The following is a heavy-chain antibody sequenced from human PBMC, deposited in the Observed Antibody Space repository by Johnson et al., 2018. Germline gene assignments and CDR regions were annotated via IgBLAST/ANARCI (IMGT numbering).Heavy chain of an antibody. CDR1: GFTVSRNY. Sequence: VQLVQSGGGLIQPGGSLRLSCAASGFTVSRNYMSWVRQAPGKGLEWVSVMFNDGSTYYADSVKGRFTMLRGSSTNTVFLQMNSLRAEDTAVYYCARAAYSGGYYTIGGAEYFHQWGQGTLVTVSS. CDR2: MFNDGST. V-gene: IGHV3-53*01. D-gene: IGHD3-22*01. CDR3: ARAAYSGGYYTIGGAEYFHQ. J-gene: IGHJ1*01.